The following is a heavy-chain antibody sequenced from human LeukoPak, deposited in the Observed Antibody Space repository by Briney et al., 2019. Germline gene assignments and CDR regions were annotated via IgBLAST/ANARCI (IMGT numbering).Heavy chain of an antibody. CDR2: IYYSGST. CDR3: ARLYYYYGMDV. Sequence: PSETLSLTCTVSGGSISSRSYYWGWIRQPPGKGLEWIGYIYYSGSTNYNPSLKSRVTISVDTSKNQFSLKLSSVTAADTAVYYCARLYYYYGMDVWGQGTTVTVSS. CDR1: GGSISSRSYY. J-gene: IGHJ6*02. V-gene: IGHV4-61*05.